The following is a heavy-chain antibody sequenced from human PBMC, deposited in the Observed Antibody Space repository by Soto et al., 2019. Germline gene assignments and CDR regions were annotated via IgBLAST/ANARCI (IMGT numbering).Heavy chain of an antibody. CDR2: INAGNGNT. Sequence: ASVKVSCKASGYTFTSYAMHWVRQAPGQRLEWMGWINAGNGNTKYSQKFQGRVTITRDTSASTAYMELSSLRSEDTAVYYCARVIVATMYYYYGMDVWGQGTTVTVSS. CDR3: ARVIVATMYYYYGMDV. V-gene: IGHV1-3*01. J-gene: IGHJ6*02. D-gene: IGHD5-12*01. CDR1: GYTFTSYA.